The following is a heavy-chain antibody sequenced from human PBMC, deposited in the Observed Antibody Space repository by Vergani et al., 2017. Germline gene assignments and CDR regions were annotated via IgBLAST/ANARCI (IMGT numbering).Heavy chain of an antibody. CDR3: AKGGLNYWFDS. Sequence: QVHLVESGGGVVQPGRSLRLSCVVSGFTSSYYGMHWVRQAPGKGLEWVAVISYDGTQKYYADSVKGRFTISRDNSNSTLYLQMNSLRAEDTAIYYCAKGGLNYWFDSWGQGTLVIVS. V-gene: IGHV3-30*18. D-gene: IGHD3-10*01. J-gene: IGHJ5*01. CDR1: GFTSSYYG. CDR2: ISYDGTQK.